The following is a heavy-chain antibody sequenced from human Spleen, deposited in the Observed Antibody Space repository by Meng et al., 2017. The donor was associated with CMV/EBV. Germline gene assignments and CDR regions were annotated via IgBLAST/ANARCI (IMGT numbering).Heavy chain of an antibody. D-gene: IGHD3-10*01. CDR3: AKDPGGF. CDR1: GFTFSSYG. V-gene: IGHV3-30*02. Sequence: QVQLVESGGGVVQPGGSLRLSCAASGFTFSSYGMHWVRQAPGKGLEWVAFIRYDGSNKYYADSVKGRFTISRDNSKNTLYLQMNSLRAEDTAVYYCAKDPGGFWGQGTLVTVSS. J-gene: IGHJ4*02. CDR2: IRYDGSNK.